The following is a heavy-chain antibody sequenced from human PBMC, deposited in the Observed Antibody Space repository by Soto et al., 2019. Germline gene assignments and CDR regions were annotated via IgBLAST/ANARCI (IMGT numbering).Heavy chain of an antibody. CDR1: GYTFTSYG. V-gene: IGHV1-18*04. CDR2: ISAYNGNT. CDR3: ARVFRQQLVGAGNWFDP. D-gene: IGHD6-13*01. J-gene: IGHJ5*02. Sequence: QVQLVQSGAEVKKRGASVKVSCKASGYTFTSYGISWVRQAPGQGLEWMGWISAYNGNTNYAKMLQGRVTMTKDTATSTAYMELRSLRSDDTAVYYCARVFRQQLVGAGNWFDPWGQRTLVTVSS.